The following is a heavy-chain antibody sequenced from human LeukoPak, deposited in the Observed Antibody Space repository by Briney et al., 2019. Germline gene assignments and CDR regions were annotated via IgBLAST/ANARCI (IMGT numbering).Heavy chain of an antibody. CDR1: GYTFTNFA. J-gene: IGHJ4*02. D-gene: IGHD6-13*01. Sequence: GASVKVSCKASGYTFTNFAIHWVRQAPGQSLEWMGWINAGNGNTKYSQRLQGRVTITRDTSASTAYMEVSSLRSEDTAVYFCARDFIAVGGSNLFLMVWGQGTLVTVSS. CDR2: INAGNGNT. CDR3: ARDFIAVGGSNLFLMV. V-gene: IGHV1-3*01.